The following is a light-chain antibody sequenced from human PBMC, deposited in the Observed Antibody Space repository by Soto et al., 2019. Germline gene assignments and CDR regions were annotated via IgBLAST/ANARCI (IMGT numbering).Light chain of an antibody. CDR1: QDINNY. CDR2: AAS. Sequence: DIQMTQSPSSLSASVGDRVTITCRASQDINNYLAWYQQKPGKPPNLLIYAASTLQSGVPSRFSGGGSGKDFTITINRLQHEDVVNYYCQRYNNGPPVTFGPGTKV. V-gene: IGKV1-27*01. CDR3: QRYNNGPPVT. J-gene: IGKJ3*01.